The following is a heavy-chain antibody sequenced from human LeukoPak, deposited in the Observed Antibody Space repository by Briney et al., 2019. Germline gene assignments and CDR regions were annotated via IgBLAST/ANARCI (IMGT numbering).Heavy chain of an antibody. Sequence: SVKVSCKASGGTFSSYAISWVRQAPGQGLEWMGGIIPIFGTANYAQKFQGRVTITADKSTSTAYMELSSLRSEDTAVYYCARRYCSSTSCYASMGLPFDYWGQGTLVTVSS. CDR3: ARRYCSSTSCYASMGLPFDY. J-gene: IGHJ4*02. V-gene: IGHV1-69*06. CDR1: GGTFSSYA. D-gene: IGHD2-2*01. CDR2: IIPIFGTA.